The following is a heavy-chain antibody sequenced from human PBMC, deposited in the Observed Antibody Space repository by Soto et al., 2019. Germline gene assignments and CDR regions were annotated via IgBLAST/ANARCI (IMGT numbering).Heavy chain of an antibody. CDR2: IYYSGIT. Sequence: QVQLQESGPGLVKPSQTLSLTCTVSSGSITSVNSYWSWIRQFPGKGLEWIGYIYYSGITYYNPYIKGRVTISEDTSKKQFSLKLNSVTAADTAVYYCARGSSGWSSIRLDDWGQGTLVTVSS. V-gene: IGHV4-31*03. CDR3: ARGSSGWSSIRLDD. CDR1: SGSITSVNSY. D-gene: IGHD6-19*01. J-gene: IGHJ4*02.